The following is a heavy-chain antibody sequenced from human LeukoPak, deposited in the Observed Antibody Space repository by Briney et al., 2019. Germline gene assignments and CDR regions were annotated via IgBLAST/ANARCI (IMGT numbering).Heavy chain of an antibody. CDR1: GFTFSTYA. CDR2: FTGSGGST. D-gene: IGHD1-26*01. CDR3: AKALVGATAHAFDI. Sequence: GGSLRLSCAASGFTFSTYAMSWVRQAPGQGLEWVSAFTGSGGSTYYADSVKGRFTISRDNSKNTLYLQMNSLRAEDTAVYYCAKALVGATAHAFDIWGQGTMVTVSS. V-gene: IGHV3-23*01. J-gene: IGHJ3*02.